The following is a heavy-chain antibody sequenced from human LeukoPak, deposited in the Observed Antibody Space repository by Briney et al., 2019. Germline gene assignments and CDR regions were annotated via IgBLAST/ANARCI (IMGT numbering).Heavy chain of an antibody. CDR1: GFTFSSYD. J-gene: IGHJ6*03. CDR2: IGTAGDT. Sequence: GGSLRLSCAACGFTFSSYDMHWVRQATGKGLERVSAIGTAGDTYYPGSVKGQFTISRENAKNSLYLQMNSLRAGDTAVYYCARVPRGNCSSTSCYGGPYYYYYMDVWGKGTTVTVSS. D-gene: IGHD2-2*01. CDR3: ARVPRGNCSSTSCYGGPYYYYYMDV. V-gene: IGHV3-13*03.